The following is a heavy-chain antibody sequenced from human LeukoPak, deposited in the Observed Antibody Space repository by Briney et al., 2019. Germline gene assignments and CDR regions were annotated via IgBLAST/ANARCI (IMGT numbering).Heavy chain of an antibody. J-gene: IGHJ4*02. CDR2: ISYDGSNK. Sequence: PGRSLRLSCAASGFTFSSYGMHWVRQAPGKGLEWVAVISYDGSNKYYADSVKGRFTISRDNSKNTLYLQMNSLRAEDTAVYYCAKDRYDYYDSSGYLWYWGQGTLVTVSS. CDR3: AKDRYDYYDSSGYLWY. CDR1: GFTFSSYG. V-gene: IGHV3-30*18. D-gene: IGHD3-22*01.